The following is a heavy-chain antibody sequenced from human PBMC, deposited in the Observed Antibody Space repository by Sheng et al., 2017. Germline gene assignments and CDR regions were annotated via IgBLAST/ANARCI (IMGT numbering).Heavy chain of an antibody. CDR1: GGSISSGSYY. CDR2: IYTTGRT. V-gene: IGHV4-61*02. J-gene: IGHJ4*02. CDR3: AREEDYGSGSYSPGY. D-gene: IGHD3-10*01. Sequence: QVQLQESGPGLVKPSQTLSLTCTVSGGSISSGSYYWTWIRQPAGQGLEWIGRIYTTGRTNYNPSLKSRVTISLDTSKNQFSLKLTSVTAADTALYYCAREEDYGSGSYSPGYWGQGTLVTVSS.